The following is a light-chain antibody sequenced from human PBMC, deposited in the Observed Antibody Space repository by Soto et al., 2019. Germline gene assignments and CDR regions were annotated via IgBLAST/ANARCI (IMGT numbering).Light chain of an antibody. J-gene: IGKJ3*01. V-gene: IGKV1-39*01. CDR3: QQTYNTPFT. CDR2: ASS. CDR1: QSISSH. Sequence: DIQMTQSPSSLSASVGDRVTVTCRASQSISSHLNWYQQKPGTAPKLLIFASSNLQSGVPSRFSGSGSGTDFTLTISSLQPEDFATYFCQQTYNTPFTFGPGTKVDIK.